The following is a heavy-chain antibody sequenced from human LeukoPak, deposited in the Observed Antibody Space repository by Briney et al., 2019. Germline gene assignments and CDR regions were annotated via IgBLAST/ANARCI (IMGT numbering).Heavy chain of an antibody. CDR1: AFTFSGYC. D-gene: IGHD2-15*01. V-gene: IGHV3-11*01. CDR2: VSSGGSNI. J-gene: IGHJ3*02. CDR3: GAAPVVVTVFLGPTDAFDI. Sequence: GGSLSRTCAVSAFTFSGYCWSWIRQAPGQGRGWESFVSSGGSNIYYAHSVKGRLTISRDNAKNSPYPQMNRLRAEGTAVYYCGAAPVVVTVFLGPTDAFDIWGQGTMVTVSS.